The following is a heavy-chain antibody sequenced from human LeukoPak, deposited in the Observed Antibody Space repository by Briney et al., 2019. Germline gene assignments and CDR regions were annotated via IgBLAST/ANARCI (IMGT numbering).Heavy chain of an antibody. CDR3: AKDGGIKFDP. J-gene: IGHJ5*02. CDR2: ISYDGSNE. V-gene: IGHV3-30*04. CDR1: GFTFSSYV. Sequence: GGPLRLSCAASGFTFSSYVMHWVRQAPGKGLEWVAIISYDGSNEYYADSVKGRFTISRDNSKNTLYLQMNSLRAEDTAAYYCAKDGGIKFDPWGQGTLVTVSS. D-gene: IGHD3-16*01.